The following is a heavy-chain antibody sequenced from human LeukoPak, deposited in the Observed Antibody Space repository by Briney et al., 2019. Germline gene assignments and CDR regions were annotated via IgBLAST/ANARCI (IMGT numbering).Heavy chain of an antibody. V-gene: IGHV1-2*02. CDR3: ARGGYCSSTSCEQGDY. D-gene: IGHD2-2*03. Sequence: ASVKVSCKASGYTFTSYYMHWVRQAPGQGLEWMGWINPNSGGTNYAQKFQGRVTMTRDTSISTAYMELSRLRSDDTAVYYCARGGYCSSTSCEQGDYWGQGTLVTVSS. CDR1: GYTFTSYY. J-gene: IGHJ4*02. CDR2: INPNSGGT.